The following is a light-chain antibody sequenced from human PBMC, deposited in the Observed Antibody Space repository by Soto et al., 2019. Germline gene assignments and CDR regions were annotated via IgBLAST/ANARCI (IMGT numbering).Light chain of an antibody. V-gene: IGLV2-11*02. CDR1: GSDVRAYNY. CDR2: DVA. Sequence: QSLLTQPRSVSGSPGQSVNISCTVSGSDVRAYNYVSWYQHHPVHAPSRMIYDVARCPSGVPDLCSGSKSGNTASLTISGLQAEDEADYFCCSYAGGYTYRFGTGAKVTVL. CDR3: CSYAGGYTYR. J-gene: IGLJ1*01.